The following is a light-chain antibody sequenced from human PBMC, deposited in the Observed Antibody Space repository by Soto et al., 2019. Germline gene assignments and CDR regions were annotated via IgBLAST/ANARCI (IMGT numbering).Light chain of an antibody. Sequence: AIQLTQSLSSLSASVGERVTLTCLASQGIRNDLGWYQQKPGKAPKLLIYDASSLESGVPSRFSGSGSGTEFTLTISSLQPDDFATYYCQQYNSYSSWTFGQGTKVDIK. CDR1: QGIRND. CDR2: DAS. CDR3: QQYNSYSSWT. V-gene: IGKV1-13*02. J-gene: IGKJ1*01.